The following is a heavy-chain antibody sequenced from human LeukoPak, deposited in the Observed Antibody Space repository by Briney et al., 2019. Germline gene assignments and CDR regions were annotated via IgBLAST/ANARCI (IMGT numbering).Heavy chain of an antibody. CDR1: GFTFSSYG. CDR3: AKSGYSYGYSFDY. Sequence: PGGPLRLSCAASGFTFSSYGMHWVRQAPGKGLEWVAFIRYDGSNKYYADSVKGRFTISRDNSKNTLYLQMNSLRAEDTAVYYCAKSGYSYGYSFDYWGQGTLVTVSS. V-gene: IGHV3-30*02. J-gene: IGHJ4*02. CDR2: IRYDGSNK. D-gene: IGHD5-18*01.